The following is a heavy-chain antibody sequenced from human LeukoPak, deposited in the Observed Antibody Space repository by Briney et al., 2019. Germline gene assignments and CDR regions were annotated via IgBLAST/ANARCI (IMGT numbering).Heavy chain of an antibody. J-gene: IGHJ6*03. CDR2: IYYSGST. V-gene: IGHV4-31*03. Sequence: SQTLSLTCTVSGGSISSGGYYWSWIRQHPGKGLEWIGYIYYSGSTYYNPSLKSRVTISVDTSKNQFSLKLSSVTAADTAVYYCARVTGVGYCSGGSCSNYCYYMDVWGKGTTVTVSS. D-gene: IGHD2-15*01. CDR1: GGSISSGGYY. CDR3: ARVTGVGYCSGGSCSNYCYYMDV.